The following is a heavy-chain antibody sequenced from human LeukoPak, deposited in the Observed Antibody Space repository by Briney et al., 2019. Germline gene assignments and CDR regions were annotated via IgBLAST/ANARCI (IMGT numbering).Heavy chain of an antibody. Sequence: ASGFTFEYAASVQVRFTISRDDSKSIAYLQMNSLKTEDTAVYYCTSAWDIVGATTPVGYWGQGTLVTVSS. CDR2: ASGFTF. CDR3: TSAWDIVGATTPVGY. V-gene: IGHV3-49*02. J-gene: IGHJ4*02. D-gene: IGHD1-26*01.